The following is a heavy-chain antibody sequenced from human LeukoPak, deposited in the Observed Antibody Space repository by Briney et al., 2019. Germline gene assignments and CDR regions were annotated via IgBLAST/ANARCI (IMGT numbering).Heavy chain of an antibody. V-gene: IGHV1-2*02. CDR3: ARDRLDYYGSGSYLNWFDP. D-gene: IGHD3-10*01. CDR1: GYTFTGYY. J-gene: IGHJ5*02. CDR2: INPNSGGT. Sequence: ASVKVSCKASGYTFTGYYMHWVRQAPGQGLEWMGWINPNSGGTNYAQKFQGRVTMTRDTSISTAYMELSRLRSDDTAVYYCARDRLDYYGSGSYLNWFDPWGQGTLVTVSS.